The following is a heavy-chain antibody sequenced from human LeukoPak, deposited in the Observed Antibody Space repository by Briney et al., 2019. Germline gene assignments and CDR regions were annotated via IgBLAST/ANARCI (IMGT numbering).Heavy chain of an antibody. CDR1: GYTFTCYD. CDR3: ARESGFYDSGSRY. V-gene: IGHV1-8*01. Sequence: ASVKVSCKTSGYTFTCYDINWVRQTTGQGLEWMGWMNPNSGNTGYAQKFQGRVTMTRNPSISTAYMELSSLNSADTAVYYCARESGFYDSGSRYWGQGTLVTVSS. CDR2: MNPNSGNT. D-gene: IGHD3-10*01. J-gene: IGHJ4*02.